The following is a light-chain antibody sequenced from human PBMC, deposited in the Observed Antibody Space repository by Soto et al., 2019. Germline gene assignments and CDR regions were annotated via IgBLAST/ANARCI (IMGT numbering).Light chain of an antibody. CDR3: QQYNSYSRT. J-gene: IGKJ1*01. CDR1: QSISSW. Sequence: DIQMTQSPSTLSASVVDRVTITFRASQSISSWLAWYQQKPGKAPKLLIYKASSLESGVPSRFSGSGSGTEFTLTISSLQPDDFATYYCQQYNSYSRTFGQGTKVDIK. V-gene: IGKV1-5*03. CDR2: KAS.